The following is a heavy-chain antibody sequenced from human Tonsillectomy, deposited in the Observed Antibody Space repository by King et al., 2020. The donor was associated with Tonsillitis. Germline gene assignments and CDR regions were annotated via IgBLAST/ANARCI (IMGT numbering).Heavy chain of an antibody. CDR1: GFTFSSYG. V-gene: IGHV3-30*18. J-gene: IGHJ6*02. D-gene: IGHD3-3*01. Sequence: VQLVESGGGVVQPGRSLRLSCAASGFTFSSYGMHWVRQAPGKGLEWVAVISYDGSKKYYADSVKGRFTISRDNSKNTLYLQMNSLRAEDTTVYYCAKVGGPSHDFWSGSQIYYYYGMDVWGQGTTVTVSS. CDR2: ISYDGSKK. CDR3: AKVGGPSHDFWSGSQIYYYYGMDV.